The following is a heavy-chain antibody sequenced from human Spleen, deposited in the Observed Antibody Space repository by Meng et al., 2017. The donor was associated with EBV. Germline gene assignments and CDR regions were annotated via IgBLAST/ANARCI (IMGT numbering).Heavy chain of an antibody. CDR2: LIPMSGAP. Sequence: GQAVRSGAEVKKPGSSVTVACKTSGGTFTSDAISWVRQAPGQGLEWMGGLIPMSGAPNYAQKFQGRITITADESTSTHYMDLSSLRSEDTAVYYCASESGRGYTPDYWGQGTLVTVSS. CDR3: ASESGRGYTPDY. V-gene: IGHV1-69*01. CDR1: GGTFTSDA. J-gene: IGHJ4*02. D-gene: IGHD3-10*01.